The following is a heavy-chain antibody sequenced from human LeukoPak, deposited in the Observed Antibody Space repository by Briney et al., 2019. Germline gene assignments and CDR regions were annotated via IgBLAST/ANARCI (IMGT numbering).Heavy chain of an antibody. V-gene: IGHV4-59*12. CDR3: ARDPDYGGNSLNAFDI. CDR2: IYYSGST. Sequence: PSETLSLTCTVSGGSISSYYWSWIRQPPGKGLEWIGYIYYSGSTNYNPSLKSRVTISVDTSKNQFSLKLSSVTAADTAVYYCARDPDYGGNSLNAFDIWGQGTMVTVSS. J-gene: IGHJ3*02. CDR1: GGSISSYY. D-gene: IGHD4-23*01.